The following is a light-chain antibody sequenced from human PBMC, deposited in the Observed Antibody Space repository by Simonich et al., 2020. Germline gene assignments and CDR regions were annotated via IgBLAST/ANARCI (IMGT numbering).Light chain of an antibody. Sequence: NFMLTQPHSVSESPGKTVTISCTRSSGSIASNYVQWYQPRPGRAPTTVIYEDNQRPAGVPDRFSGSIDSSSNSASLTISGLKTEDEADYYCQSYDSSNQVFGGGTKLTVL. CDR2: EDN. CDR1: SGSIASNY. CDR3: QSYDSSNQV. J-gene: IGLJ3*02. V-gene: IGLV6-57*03.